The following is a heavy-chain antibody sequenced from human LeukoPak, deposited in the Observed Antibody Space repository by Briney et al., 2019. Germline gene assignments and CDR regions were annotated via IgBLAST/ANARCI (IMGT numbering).Heavy chain of an antibody. D-gene: IGHD6-13*01. CDR2: ISSSGSTI. CDR1: GFTFSNYE. V-gene: IGHV3-48*03. J-gene: IGHJ5*02. CDR3: ARTGHSSSWLWFDP. Sequence: PGGSLRLSCAASGFTFSNYEMNWVRQAPGKGLEWVSYISSSGSTIYYADSVKGRFTISRDNAKNSLYLQMNSLRAEDTAVYYCARTGHSSSWLWFDPWGQGTLVTVSS.